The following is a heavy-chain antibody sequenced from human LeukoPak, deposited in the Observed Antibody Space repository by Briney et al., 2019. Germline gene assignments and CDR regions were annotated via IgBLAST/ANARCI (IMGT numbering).Heavy chain of an antibody. D-gene: IGHD6-25*01. V-gene: IGHV4-39*07. CDR3: AKAQHSSVWGYFDY. Sequence: SETLSLTCTVSGGPISSSSYYWGWIRQAPGKGLEWIGSIYSSGSTYYNPSLKSRVTISVDTSKNHFSLKLNSVTAADTAVYYCAKAQHSSVWGYFDYWGQGTLVTVSS. CDR2: IYSSGST. CDR1: GGPISSSSYY. J-gene: IGHJ4*02.